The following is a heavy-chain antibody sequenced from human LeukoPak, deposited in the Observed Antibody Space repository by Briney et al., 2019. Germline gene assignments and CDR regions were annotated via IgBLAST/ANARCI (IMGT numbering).Heavy chain of an antibody. CDR2: IYTSGST. J-gene: IGHJ1*01. CDR3: ARGGDFWSGYSAEYFQN. V-gene: IGHV4-4*07. D-gene: IGHD3-3*01. Sequence: SETLSLTCTVSGGSISSYYWSWIRQPAGKGLEWIGRIYTSGSTNYNPSLKSRVTMSVDTSKNQFSLQLSSVTAADTAVYYCARGGDFWSGYSAEYFQNWGQGTLVTVSS. CDR1: GGSISSYY.